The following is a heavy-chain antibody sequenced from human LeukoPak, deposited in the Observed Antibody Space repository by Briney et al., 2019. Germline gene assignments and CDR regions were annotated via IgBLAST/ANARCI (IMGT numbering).Heavy chain of an antibody. CDR2: ISYDGSNK. CDR1: GLTFSSYG. Sequence: PGGSLRLSCAASGLTFSSYGMHWVRQAPGKGLEWVAVISYDGSNKYYADSVKGRFTISRDNSRNTLYLQMNSLRDDDTAVYYCVRGVGVSRFNYLDPWGQGTLVIVSS. J-gene: IGHJ5*02. D-gene: IGHD1-7*01. CDR3: VRGVGVSRFNYLDP. V-gene: IGHV3-30*03.